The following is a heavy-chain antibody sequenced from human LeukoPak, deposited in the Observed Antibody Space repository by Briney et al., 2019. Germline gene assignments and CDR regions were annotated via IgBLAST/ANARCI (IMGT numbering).Heavy chain of an antibody. Sequence: PGGSLRLSCAASGFTFSDYYMSWIRQAPGKGLEWVSYISSSSSYTNYADSVKGRFTISRDNAKNSLYLQMNSLRAEDAAVYYCARDQPNPILQYYYDSSGGSDAFDIWGQGTMVTVSS. CDR1: GFTFSDYY. CDR2: ISSSSSYT. D-gene: IGHD3-22*01. CDR3: ARDQPNPILQYYYDSSGGSDAFDI. J-gene: IGHJ3*02. V-gene: IGHV3-11*05.